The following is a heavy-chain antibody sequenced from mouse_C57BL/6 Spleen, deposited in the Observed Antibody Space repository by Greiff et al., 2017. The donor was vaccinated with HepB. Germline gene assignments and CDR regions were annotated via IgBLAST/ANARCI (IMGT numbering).Heavy chain of an antibody. V-gene: IGHV5-9-1*02. CDR2: ISSCGDYI. J-gene: IGHJ1*03. Sequence: EVHLVQSGDGLVKPGASLKLSCAASGFTFSSYAMSWVRQTPEKRLEWVAYISSCGDYIYYADTVKGRFTISRDNARNTPYLQLSSLTSEDTAVYYCTRNYNGSRVYFDVWGTGTTLTVSS. CDR1: GFTFSSYA. CDR3: TRNYNGSRVYFDV. D-gene: IGHD1-1*01.